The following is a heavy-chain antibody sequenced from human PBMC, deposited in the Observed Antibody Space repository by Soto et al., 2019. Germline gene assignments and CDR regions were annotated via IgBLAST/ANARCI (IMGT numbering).Heavy chain of an antibody. V-gene: IGHV1-69*13. CDR2: IIPIFGTA. J-gene: IGHJ3*02. CDR1: GGTFSSYA. Sequence: SVKVSFKASGGTFSSYAISWVRQAPGQGLEWMGGIIPIFGTANYAQKFQGRVTITADESTSTAYMELSSLRSEDTAVYYCARGDGYTRGDAFDIWGQGTMVTVSS. CDR3: ARGDGYTRGDAFDI. D-gene: IGHD5-12*01.